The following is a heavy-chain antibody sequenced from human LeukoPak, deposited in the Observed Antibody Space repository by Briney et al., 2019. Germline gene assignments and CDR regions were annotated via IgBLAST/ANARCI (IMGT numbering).Heavy chain of an antibody. Sequence: SETLSLTCTVSGGSISSNSYYWGWIRQPPGKGLEWIGSIYYSGSTYYNPSLKRRVTISVHTSKNQFSLKLSSVTAADTAVYYCAAEKNTYYDFWSGYYTNWFDPWGQGTLVTVSS. CDR2: IYYSGST. CDR1: GGSISSNSYY. D-gene: IGHD3-3*01. CDR3: AAEKNTYYDFWSGYYTNWFDP. J-gene: IGHJ5*02. V-gene: IGHV4-39*01.